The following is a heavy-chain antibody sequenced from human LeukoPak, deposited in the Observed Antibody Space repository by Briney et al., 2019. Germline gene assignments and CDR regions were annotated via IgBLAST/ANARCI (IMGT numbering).Heavy chain of an antibody. J-gene: IGHJ4*02. CDR2: ISDYNGNT. CDR3: ARSLSGSYDY. V-gene: IGHV1-18*01. Sequence: ASVKVSCKASGYTFTSYGISWVRQAPGEGLEWMGWISDYNGNTEYAQKFQGRVTMTTDTSTSTAYMELRSLRSDDTAVYYCARSLSGSYDYWGQGTLVTVSS. CDR1: GYTFTSYG. D-gene: IGHD1-26*01.